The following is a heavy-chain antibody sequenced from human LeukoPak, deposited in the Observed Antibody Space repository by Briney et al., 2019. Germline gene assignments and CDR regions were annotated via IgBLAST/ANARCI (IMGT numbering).Heavy chain of an antibody. CDR1: GFTFSSYW. CDR3: ARGYDSSGYFPDY. D-gene: IGHD3-22*01. V-gene: IGHV3-74*01. CDR2: INSDGTST. Sequence: GGSLRLSCAASGFTFSSYWMHWVRQVPGKGLVWVSRINSDGTSTSYADSVKGRFTISRDNAKNSLHLQMNSLRAEDTAVYYCARGYDSSGYFPDYWGQGTLVTVSS. J-gene: IGHJ4*02.